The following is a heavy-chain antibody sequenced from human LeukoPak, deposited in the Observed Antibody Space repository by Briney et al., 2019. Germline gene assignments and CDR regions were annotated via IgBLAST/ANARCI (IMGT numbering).Heavy chain of an antibody. Sequence: SVKVSSKASGGTFSSYAISWVRQAPGQGLEWMGGIIPIFGTANYAQKFQGRVTITADESTTTAYMELSSLRSEDTAVFYSARARGNYCSSTSCYGYYYYYGMDVWGQGTTLTVSS. CDR2: IIPIFGTA. J-gene: IGHJ6*02. D-gene: IGHD2-2*01. V-gene: IGHV1-69*13. CDR3: ARARGNYCSSTSCYGYYYYYGMDV. CDR1: GGTFSSYA.